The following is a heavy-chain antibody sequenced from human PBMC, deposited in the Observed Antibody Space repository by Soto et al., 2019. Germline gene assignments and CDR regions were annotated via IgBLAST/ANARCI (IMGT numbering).Heavy chain of an antibody. CDR3: AKGGIAARPGDAFDI. V-gene: IGHV6-1*01. CDR1: GDRVSSNSAA. D-gene: IGHD6-6*01. CDR2: TYYRSKWYN. Sequence: SQTLSLTCAISGDRVSSNSAAWNWIRQSPSRGLEWLGRTYYRSKWYNDYAVSVKSRITIKPDTSKNQFSLQLNSVTPEDTAVCDCAKGGIAARPGDAFDIWGQGTMVTVS. J-gene: IGHJ3*02.